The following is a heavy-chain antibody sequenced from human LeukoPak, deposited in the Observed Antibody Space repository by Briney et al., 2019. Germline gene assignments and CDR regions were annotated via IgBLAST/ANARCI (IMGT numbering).Heavy chain of an antibody. CDR3: ARETGFY. J-gene: IGHJ4*02. Sequence: GGSLRLSCAAPGFTFSNYGMHWVRQAPGKGLEWVAVIWYDGSNKYYADSVKGRFTISRDNSKNTLYLQMNTLRAEDTAVYYCARETGFYWGQGTLVTVSS. V-gene: IGHV3-33*01. D-gene: IGHD1-14*01. CDR1: GFTFSNYG. CDR2: IWYDGSNK.